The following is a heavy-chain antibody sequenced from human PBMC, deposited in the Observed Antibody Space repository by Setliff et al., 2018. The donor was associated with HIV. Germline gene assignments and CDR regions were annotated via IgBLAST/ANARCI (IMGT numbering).Heavy chain of an antibody. V-gene: IGHV1-18*01. CDR1: GYTFNNYG. CDR3: ARPGGSYGDYGWYLRF. D-gene: IGHD4-17*01. CDR2: INTHSGYT. J-gene: IGHJ4*02. Sequence: ASVKVSCKASGYTFNNYGISWVRQAPGQGLEWMGWINTHSGYTSYAQNVQGRVTVTMDTSTSTAYMELRSLKSDDTAVYYCARPGGSYGDYGWYLRFWGQGTLVTVSS.